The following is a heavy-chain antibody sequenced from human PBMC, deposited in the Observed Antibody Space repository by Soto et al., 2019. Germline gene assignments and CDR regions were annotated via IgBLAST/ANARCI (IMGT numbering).Heavy chain of an antibody. Sequence: SEPLSLTCTVSGGSISSSSYYWGWIRQPPGKGLEWIGSIYYSGSTYYNPSLKSRVTISVDTSKNQFSLKLSSVTAADTAVYYCARTYYGDYVYAPGDSWFDPWGQGTLVTVSS. J-gene: IGHJ5*02. D-gene: IGHD4-17*01. V-gene: IGHV4-39*01. CDR1: GGSISSSSYY. CDR2: IYYSGST. CDR3: ARTYYGDYVYAPGDSWFDP.